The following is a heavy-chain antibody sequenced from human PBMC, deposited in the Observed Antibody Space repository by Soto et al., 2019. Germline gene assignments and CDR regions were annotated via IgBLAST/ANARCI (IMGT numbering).Heavy chain of an antibody. D-gene: IGHD4-17*01. CDR2: ISHTGRT. CDR1: TGSMRTYY. CDR3: ARDDTTGLFDF. V-gene: IGHV4-59*01. Sequence: SETLSLTCSVSTGSMRTYYWTWIRQSPGKGLEWIGQISHTGRTKYNPSLESRVTISVDTSRKQFSLKLTSVTAADTALYYCARDDTTGLFDFWGQGTLVTVS. J-gene: IGHJ4*02.